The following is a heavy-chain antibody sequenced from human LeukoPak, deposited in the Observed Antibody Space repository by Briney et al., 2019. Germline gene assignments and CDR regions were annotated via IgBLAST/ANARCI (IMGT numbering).Heavy chain of an antibody. CDR1: GFTFSTYD. CDR3: AKDLTYTSQGGSDS. D-gene: IGHD3-16*01. Sequence: GGSLRLSCTASGFTFSTYDMHWVRQAPGKGLQWVTFIRYDGNSESYADSVKGRFIISRDNSKNTLYLQMNSLRAEDTALYFCAKDLTYTSQGGSDSWGQGTLVIVSS. CDR2: IRYDGNSE. J-gene: IGHJ4*02. V-gene: IGHV3-30*02.